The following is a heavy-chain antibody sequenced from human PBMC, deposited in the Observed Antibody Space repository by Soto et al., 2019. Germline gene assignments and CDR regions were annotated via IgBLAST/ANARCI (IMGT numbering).Heavy chain of an antibody. Sequence: TGPTAANPTQTLALARTFSGVSLNTRAGGGGGVRQPPGKALEWLALINWNEDERYSPSLKDRLTIAKDTSRNHVVLTVTNVDPVDTATYYCAHRHDLGGFDIWGPGTTVTVSS. J-gene: IGHJ3*02. CDR2: INWNEDE. CDR1: GVSLNTRAGG. D-gene: IGHD2-15*01. CDR3: AHRHDLGGFDI. V-gene: IGHV2-5*01.